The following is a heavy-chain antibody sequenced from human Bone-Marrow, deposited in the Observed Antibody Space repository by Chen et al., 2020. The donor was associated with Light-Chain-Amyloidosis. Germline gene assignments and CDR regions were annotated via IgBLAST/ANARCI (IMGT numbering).Heavy chain of an antibody. CDR2: INPDGTRV. D-gene: IGHD5-12*01. CDR1: GFTFRTSW. J-gene: IGHJ4*02. CDR3: SREFTGYDDY. V-gene: IGHV3-74*01. Sequence: DVQLLESGGGLFQPGGSLRLSCAASGFTFRTSWMHWVRQAPGKGLVWVSRINPDGTRVDYADSVRGRFTISRDDAKSTVYLQMNSLRAEDTAVYYCSREFTGYDDYWGQGTLVTVSS.